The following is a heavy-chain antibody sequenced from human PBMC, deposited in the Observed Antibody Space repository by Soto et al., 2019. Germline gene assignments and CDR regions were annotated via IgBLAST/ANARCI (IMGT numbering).Heavy chain of an antibody. D-gene: IGHD1-20*01. J-gene: IGHJ6*02. CDR3: ARSIRGPRRFNGMDV. CDR1: GDSISSGYYW. CDR2: IERDDDDK. V-gene: IGHV2-70*13. Sequence: TLSLTCAVSGDSISSGYYWAWIRQPPGKALEWLALIERDDDDKYYSTSLKTRLTISKDTRKNQVVLTMANMDPADTGTYYCARSIRGPRRFNGMDVWGQGTTVTVSS.